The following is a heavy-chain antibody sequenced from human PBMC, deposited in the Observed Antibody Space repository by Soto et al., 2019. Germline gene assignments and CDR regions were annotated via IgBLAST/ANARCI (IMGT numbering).Heavy chain of an antibody. D-gene: IGHD2-15*01. CDR3: ARDLRGGYYYYYGMDV. CDR2: IYSGGST. Sequence: GGSLRLSCAVSGFTVSSNYMSWVRQAPGKGLEWVSVIYSGGSTYYADSVKGRFTISRDNSKNTLYLQMNSLRAEDTAVYYCARDLRGGYYYYYGMDVWGQGTTVTVSS. CDR1: GFTVSSNY. V-gene: IGHV3-53*01. J-gene: IGHJ6*02.